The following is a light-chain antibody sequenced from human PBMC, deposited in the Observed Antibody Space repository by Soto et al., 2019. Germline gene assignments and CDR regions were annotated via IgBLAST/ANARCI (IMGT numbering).Light chain of an antibody. J-gene: IGKJ1*01. CDR1: QSVSIL. Sequence: EIVLTQSPGTLSLSPGERATLSCRASQSVSILLAWYQQKPGQAPRLLISDASNRATGIPDRFSGSGSGTDFTLTISRLEPEDFAVYYCQQYGSSGTFGQGTKVDIK. V-gene: IGKV3-20*01. CDR2: DAS. CDR3: QQYGSSGT.